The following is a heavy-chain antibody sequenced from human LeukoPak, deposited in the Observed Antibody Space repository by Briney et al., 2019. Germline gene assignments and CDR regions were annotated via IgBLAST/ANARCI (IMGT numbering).Heavy chain of an antibody. CDR1: GGSISSYY. D-gene: IGHD6-13*01. Sequence: SETLSLTCTVSGGSISSYYWSWIRQPAGKGLEWIGRIYTSGSTNYNPSLKSRVTMSVDTSKNQFSLKLSSVTAADTAVYYCAREDLAAALGLNAFDIWGQGTMVTVSS. CDR2: IYTSGST. J-gene: IGHJ3*02. V-gene: IGHV4-4*07. CDR3: AREDLAAALGLNAFDI.